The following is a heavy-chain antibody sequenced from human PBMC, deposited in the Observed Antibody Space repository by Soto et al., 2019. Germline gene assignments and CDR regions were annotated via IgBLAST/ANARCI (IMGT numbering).Heavy chain of an antibody. CDR3: ARKSGRDCHSGGGCFSLDV. J-gene: IGHJ4*02. Sequence: QVQLVQSGAEVKKPGSSLKVSCKVFGETLNSNPIGWVRQAPGQGREWVGGIVPLSDRTNYAQELQGRVTVTADGSQSTVYMELSNLKSYDTAVYYCARKSGRDCHSGGGCFSLDVWGQGSLITVSS. V-gene: IGHV1-69*01. CDR2: IVPLSDRT. CDR1: GETLNSNP. D-gene: IGHD2-15*01.